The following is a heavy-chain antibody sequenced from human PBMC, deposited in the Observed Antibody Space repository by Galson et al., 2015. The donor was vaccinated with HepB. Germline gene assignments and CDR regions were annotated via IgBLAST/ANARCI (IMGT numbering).Heavy chain of an antibody. V-gene: IGHV3-33*01. Sequence: SLRLSCAASGFTFSSYGMHWVRQAPGKGLEWVAVIWYDGSNKYYADSVKGRFTISRDNSKNTLYLQMNSLRAEDTAVYYCAREREVGLWSPVSYYGMDVWGQGTTVTVSS. D-gene: IGHD1-26*01. CDR3: AREREVGLWSPVSYYGMDV. CDR1: GFTFSSYG. CDR2: IWYDGSNK. J-gene: IGHJ6*02.